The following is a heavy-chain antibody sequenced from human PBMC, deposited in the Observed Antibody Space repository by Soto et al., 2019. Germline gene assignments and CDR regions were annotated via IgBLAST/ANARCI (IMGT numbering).Heavy chain of an antibody. CDR2: IYTSGST. CDR3: ARDYEGSQPFDY. CDR1: GGSFSGYY. D-gene: IGHD3-16*01. J-gene: IGHJ4*02. Sequence: SETLSLTCAVYGGSFSGYYWSWIRQPAGKGLEWIGRIYTSGSTNYNPSLKSRVTMSVDTSKNQFSLKLSSVTAADTAVYYCARDYEGSQPFDYWGQETLVTVSS. V-gene: IGHV4-4*07.